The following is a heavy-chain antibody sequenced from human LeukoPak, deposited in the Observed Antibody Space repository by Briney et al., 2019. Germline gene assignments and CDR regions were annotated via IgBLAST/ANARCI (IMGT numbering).Heavy chain of an antibody. Sequence: GRSLRLSCAASGFTFSSYGMHWVRQAPGKGLEWVAVIWYDGSNKYYADSVKGRFTISRDNSKNTLYLQMNSLRAEDTAVYYCAREYYDWGSYPLGYWGQGTLVTVSS. V-gene: IGHV3-33*01. J-gene: IGHJ4*02. D-gene: IGHD3-16*02. CDR3: AREYYDWGSYPLGY. CDR1: GFTFSSYG. CDR2: IWYDGSNK.